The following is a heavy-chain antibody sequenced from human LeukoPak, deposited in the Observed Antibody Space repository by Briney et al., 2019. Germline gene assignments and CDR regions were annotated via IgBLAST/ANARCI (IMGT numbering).Heavy chain of an antibody. CDR3: ARTRGPYYFDY. D-gene: IGHD3-10*01. CDR2: IYHNGST. CDR1: GGSISSGGYS. Sequence: PSETLSLTCAVSGGSISSGGYSWSWIRQPPGKGLEWIGYIYHNGSTYYNPSLKSRVTISVDRSKNQFSLKLSSVTAADTAVYYCARTRGPYYFDYWGQGTLVTVSS. V-gene: IGHV4-30-2*01. J-gene: IGHJ4*02.